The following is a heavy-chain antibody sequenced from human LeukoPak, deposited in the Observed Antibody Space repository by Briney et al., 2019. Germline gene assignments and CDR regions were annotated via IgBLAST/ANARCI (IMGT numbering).Heavy chain of an antibody. D-gene: IGHD5-18*01. CDR3: ARDVRIWIPAPLYYYYGMDV. CDR2: ISSSGSTI. CDR1: GFTFSSYE. V-gene: IGHV3-48*03. J-gene: IGHJ6*02. Sequence: GGSLRLSCAASGFTFSSYEMNWVRQAPGKGLEWVSYISSSGSTIYYADSVKGRFTISRDNAKNSLYLQMNSLRAEDTAVYYCARDVRIWIPAPLYYYYGMDVWGQGTTVTVSS.